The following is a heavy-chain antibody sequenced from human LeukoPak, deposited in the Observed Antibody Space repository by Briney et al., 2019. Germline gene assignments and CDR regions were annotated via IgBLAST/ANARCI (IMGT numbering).Heavy chain of an antibody. J-gene: IGHJ4*02. V-gene: IGHV3-23*01. D-gene: IGHD6-19*01. Sequence: GGSLRLPCAASGFTFSSYAMSWVRQAPGKGLEWVSAISGSGGSTYYADSVKGRFTISRDNSKNTLYLQMNSLRAEDTAVYYCAKGGSGWYLGFDYWGQGTLVTVSS. CDR3: AKGGSGWYLGFDY. CDR1: GFTFSSYA. CDR2: ISGSGGST.